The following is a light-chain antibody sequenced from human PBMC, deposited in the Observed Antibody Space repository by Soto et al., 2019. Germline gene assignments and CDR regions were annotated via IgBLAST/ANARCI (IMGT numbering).Light chain of an antibody. CDR3: PWL. Sequence: DIQMTQSPSSLSASVGDRVTITCQASQDISNYLNWYQQKPGKAPKLLIYDASNLETGVPSRFSGSGSGTDFTFTISSLQAEDIATYYCPWLFGPGTKVDIK. CDR1: QDISNY. CDR2: DAS. V-gene: IGKV1-33*01. J-gene: IGKJ3*01.